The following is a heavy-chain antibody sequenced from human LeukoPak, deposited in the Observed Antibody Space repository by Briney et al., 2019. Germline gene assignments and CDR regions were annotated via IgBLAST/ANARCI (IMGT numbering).Heavy chain of an antibody. Sequence: GGSLRLSCAASGFTFDDYGMSWVRQAPGKGLEWVSGINWNGGSTGYADSVKGRFTISRDNAKNSLYLQMNSLRAEDTALYYCAKAGYCSSTSCYYFDYWGQGTLVTVSS. CDR3: AKAGYCSSTSCYYFDY. CDR1: GFTFDDYG. CDR2: INWNGGST. J-gene: IGHJ4*02. V-gene: IGHV3-20*04. D-gene: IGHD2-2*01.